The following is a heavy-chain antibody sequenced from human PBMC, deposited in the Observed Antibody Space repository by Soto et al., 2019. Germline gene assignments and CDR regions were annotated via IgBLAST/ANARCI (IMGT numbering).Heavy chain of an antibody. CDR2: TYYRSKWYN. CDR3: ARDNDIVVVPAAIGYGMDV. Sequence: PSQTLSLTCAISGDSVSSNSAAWNWVRQSPSRGLEWLGRTYYRSKWYNDYAVSVKSRITINPDTSKNQFSLQLNSVTPEDTAVYYCARDNDIVVVPAAIGYGMDVWGQGTRVTVSS. D-gene: IGHD2-2*01. CDR1: GDSVSSNSAA. J-gene: IGHJ6*02. V-gene: IGHV6-1*01.